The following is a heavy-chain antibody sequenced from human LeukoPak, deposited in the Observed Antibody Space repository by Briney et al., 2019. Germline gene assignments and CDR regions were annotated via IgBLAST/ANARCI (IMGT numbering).Heavy chain of an antibody. J-gene: IGHJ6*03. Sequence: ASVKVFCKASGYTFTGYYMHWVRQAPGQGLEWMGWINPNSGGTNYAQKFQGRVTMTRDTSISTAYMELSRLRSDDTAVYYCARDGNLLRYFDWLLYYYYYMDVWGKGTTVTVSS. CDR3: ARDGNLLRYFDWLLYYYYYMDV. D-gene: IGHD3-9*01. CDR1: GYTFTGYY. CDR2: INPNSGGT. V-gene: IGHV1-2*02.